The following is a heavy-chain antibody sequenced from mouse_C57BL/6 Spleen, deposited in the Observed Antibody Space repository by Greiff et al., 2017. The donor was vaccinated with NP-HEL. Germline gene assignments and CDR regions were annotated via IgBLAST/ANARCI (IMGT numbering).Heavy chain of an antibody. CDR2: IYPGSGST. J-gene: IGHJ4*01. D-gene: IGHD1-1*01. CDR1: GYTFTSYW. Sequence: QVQLQQPGAELVKPGASVKMSCKASGYTFTSYWITWVKQRPGQGLEWIGDIYPGSGSTNYNEKFKSKATLTVDTSSSTAYMQLSSLTSEDSAVYYCARWGYYGSSLMDYWGQGTSVTVSS. CDR3: ARWGYYGSSLMDY. V-gene: IGHV1-55*01.